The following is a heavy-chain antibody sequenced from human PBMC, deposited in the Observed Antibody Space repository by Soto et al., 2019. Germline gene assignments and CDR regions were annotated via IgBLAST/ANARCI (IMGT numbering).Heavy chain of an antibody. J-gene: IGHJ6*02. Sequence: PGGSLRPSCAASGFIFSRYGMQGVRQEPAEGRVWVAVISYDRSNKYYAESVKSRLIISRDKSENTLYLQLITLRAEDTAVYYCANDLGRGGPYDCYAMDVWGQGTMVTVSS. D-gene: IGHD3-16*01. CDR1: GFIFSRYG. V-gene: IGHV3-30*18. CDR2: ISYDRSNK. CDR3: ANDLGRGGPYDCYAMDV.